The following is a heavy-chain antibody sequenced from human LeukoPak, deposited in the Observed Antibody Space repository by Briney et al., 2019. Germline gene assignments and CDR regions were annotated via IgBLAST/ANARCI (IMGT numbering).Heavy chain of an antibody. D-gene: IGHD5-12*01. CDR3: AREDSRSGAPLDY. CDR2: IYTSGST. V-gene: IGHV4-4*07. J-gene: IGHJ4*02. Sequence: SETLSLTCTVSGGSISSYYWSWIRQPAGKGLEWIGRIYTSGSTNCNPSLKSRVTMSVDTSKNQFSLMLSSMTAADTAVYYCAREDSRSGAPLDYWGQGTLVTVSS. CDR1: GGSISSYY.